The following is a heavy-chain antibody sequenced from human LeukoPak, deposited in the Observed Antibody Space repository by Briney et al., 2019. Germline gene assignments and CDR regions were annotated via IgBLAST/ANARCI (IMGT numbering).Heavy chain of an antibody. J-gene: IGHJ4*02. Sequence: AGGSLRLSCAASGFTFSDFAMIWVRQPPGKGLEWVSSIFQGGGEIHYADSVKGRFTISRDNSKNTVYLQMNSLRAEDTAVYYCTRDDYGETFDYWGQGTLVTVSS. V-gene: IGHV3-23*01. CDR3: TRDDYGETFDY. D-gene: IGHD4-17*01. CDR1: GFTFSDFA. CDR2: IFQGGGEI.